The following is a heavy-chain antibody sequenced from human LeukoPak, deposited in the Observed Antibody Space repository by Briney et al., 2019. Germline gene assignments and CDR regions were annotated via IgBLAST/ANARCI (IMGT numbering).Heavy chain of an antibody. Sequence: PGGSLKLSCAASGFTFSDYYMSWIRQAPGKGLEWVSCISSSGGTIYYADSVKGRFTISRDNAKNSLYLLMNSLRAEDTAVYYCARETAPTDYWGQGTVVTVSS. CDR3: ARETAPTDY. CDR2: ISSSGGTI. D-gene: IGHD1-14*01. CDR1: GFTFSDYY. V-gene: IGHV3-11*01. J-gene: IGHJ4*02.